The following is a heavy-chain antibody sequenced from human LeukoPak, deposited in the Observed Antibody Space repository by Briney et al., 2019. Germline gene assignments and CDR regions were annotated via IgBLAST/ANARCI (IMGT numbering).Heavy chain of an antibody. Sequence: PGGSLRLSCAASGFTFSSYEMNWVRQAPGKGLEWVSYISSSGSTIYYADSVKGRFTISRDNAKNSLYLQMNSLRGEDTAVYYCASGAAVGTSRFDFWGQGTLVTVSS. D-gene: IGHD6-13*01. J-gene: IGHJ4*02. V-gene: IGHV3-48*03. CDR2: ISSSGSTI. CDR1: GFTFSSYE. CDR3: ASGAAVGTSRFDF.